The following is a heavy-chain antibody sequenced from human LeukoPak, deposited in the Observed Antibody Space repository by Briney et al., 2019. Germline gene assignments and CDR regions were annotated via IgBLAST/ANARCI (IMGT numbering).Heavy chain of an antibody. V-gene: IGHV1-69*13. Sequence: ASVKVSCKASGGTFSNYAISWVRQAPGQGLEWMGGIIPLFGTANYAQKFQGRVTITADESTSTAYMELSSLRSEDTAVYYCARGCYVWGSYRYARGSDYWGRGTLVTVSS. CDR1: GGTFSNYA. J-gene: IGHJ4*02. CDR3: ARGCYVWGSYRYARGSDY. CDR2: IIPLFGTA. D-gene: IGHD3-16*02.